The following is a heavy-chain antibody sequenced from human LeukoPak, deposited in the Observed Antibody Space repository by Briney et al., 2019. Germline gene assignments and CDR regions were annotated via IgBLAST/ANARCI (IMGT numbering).Heavy chain of an antibody. Sequence: ASVKVSCKASGYTFTSYYMHWVRQAPGQGLEWMGIINPSGGSTSYAQKFQGRVTMTRDTSTSTVYMELSSLRSEDTAVYYCTTFPIVVVTASTDAFDIRGQGTMVTVSS. V-gene: IGHV1-46*01. CDR1: GYTFTSYY. CDR2: INPSGGST. CDR3: TTFPIVVVTASTDAFDI. D-gene: IGHD2-21*02. J-gene: IGHJ3*02.